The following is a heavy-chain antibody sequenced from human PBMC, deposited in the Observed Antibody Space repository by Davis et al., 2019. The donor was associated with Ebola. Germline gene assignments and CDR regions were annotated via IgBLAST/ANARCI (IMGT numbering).Heavy chain of an antibody. V-gene: IGHV1-18*04. D-gene: IGHD3-9*01. CDR3: ARDTYYDILTQSYYYGMDV. CDR1: GYTFTGYY. CDR2: ISAYNGNT. Sequence: ASVKVSCKASGYTFTGYYMHWVRQAPGQGLEWMGWISAYNGNTNYAQKLQGRVTMTTDTSTSTAYMELRSLRSDDTAVYYCARDTYYDILTQSYYYGMDVWGQGTTVTVSS. J-gene: IGHJ6*02.